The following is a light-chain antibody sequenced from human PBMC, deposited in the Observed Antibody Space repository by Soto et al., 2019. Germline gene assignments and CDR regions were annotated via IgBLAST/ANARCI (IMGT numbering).Light chain of an antibody. CDR1: RSNIGRNF. V-gene: IGLV1-47*01. J-gene: IGLJ3*02. CDR2: RNN. Sequence: QPVLTQSPSASGTPGQRVTISCSGSRSNIGRNFAYWYQHVPGTAPRLLIQRNNERPSGVPDRFSGSKSGTSVSLAISGLRSDDEATYYSAAWDDTLDAQVFGGGTKLTVL. CDR3: AAWDDTLDAQV.